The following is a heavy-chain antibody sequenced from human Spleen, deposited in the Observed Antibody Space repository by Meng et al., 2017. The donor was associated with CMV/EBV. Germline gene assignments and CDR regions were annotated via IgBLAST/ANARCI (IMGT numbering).Heavy chain of an antibody. Sequence: GGSLRLSCAASGFTFSSYSMNWARQAPGKGLEWVSSISSSSSYIYYADSVKGRFTISRDNAKNSLYLQMNSLRADDTAVYYCAKILAATPVSYFDSWGQGTLVTVSS. CDR1: GFTFSSYS. J-gene: IGHJ4*02. V-gene: IGHV3-21*01. CDR2: ISSSSSYI. CDR3: AKILAATPVSYFDS. D-gene: IGHD6-6*01.